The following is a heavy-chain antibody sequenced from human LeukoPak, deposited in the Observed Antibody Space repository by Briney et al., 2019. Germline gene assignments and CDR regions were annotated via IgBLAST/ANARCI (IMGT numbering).Heavy chain of an antibody. CDR3: ATSYDMGWLIGY. Sequence: GGALRLSCAASGFTFGDTWMNWVRQVPGQGLEWVANIKQDGSEKFYVASVKGRFTISRDNGKSSLYLQMNSLRAEDTALYYCATSYDMGWLIGYWGQGTLVTVSS. CDR2: IKQDGSEK. CDR1: GFTFGDTW. D-gene: IGHD3/OR15-3a*01. V-gene: IGHV3-7*03. J-gene: IGHJ4*02.